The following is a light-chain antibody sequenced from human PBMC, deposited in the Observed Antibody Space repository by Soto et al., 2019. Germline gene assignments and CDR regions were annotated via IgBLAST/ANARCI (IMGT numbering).Light chain of an antibody. CDR2: DAS. J-gene: IGKJ4*01. CDR3: QQRSNWPST. CDR1: QSVSSY. V-gene: IGKV3-11*01. Sequence: EIVLTQSPATLSLSPGERATLSCRASQSVSSYLAWYQQKPGQAPRLLIYDASNRATGIPARFSASGSGTDFTLTISRLEPEDFAVYYCQQRSNWPSTFGGGTKVEIK.